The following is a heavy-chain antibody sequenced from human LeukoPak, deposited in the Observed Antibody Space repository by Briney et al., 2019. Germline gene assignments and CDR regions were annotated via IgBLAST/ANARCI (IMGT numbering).Heavy chain of an antibody. Sequence: GGSLRLSCAASGFTFSSYAMSWVRQAPGKGLERVSAISGSGGSTYYADSVKGRFTISRDNSKNTLYLQMNSLRAEDTAVYYCAKWGDYDVLTGYYVSDFWGQGTLVTVSS. CDR3: AKWGDYDVLTGYYVSDF. J-gene: IGHJ4*02. V-gene: IGHV3-23*01. CDR1: GFTFSSYA. D-gene: IGHD3-9*01. CDR2: ISGSGGST.